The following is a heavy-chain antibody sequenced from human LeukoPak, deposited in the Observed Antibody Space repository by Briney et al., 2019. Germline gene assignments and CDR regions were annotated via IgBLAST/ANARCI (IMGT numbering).Heavy chain of an antibody. D-gene: IGHD3-10*01. CDR3: ALRYGSGSYYTFDY. J-gene: IGHJ4*02. V-gene: IGHV1-3*01. Sequence: ASVKVSCKASGYTFTSYAMHWVRQASGQRLEWMGWINAGNGNTKYSQKFQGRVTITRDTSASTAYMELSSLRSEDTAVYYCALRYGSGSYYTFDYWGQGTLVTVSS. CDR2: INAGNGNT. CDR1: GYTFTSYA.